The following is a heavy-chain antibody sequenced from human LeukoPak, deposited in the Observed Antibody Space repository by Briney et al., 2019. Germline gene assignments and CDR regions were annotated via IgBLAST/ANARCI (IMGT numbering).Heavy chain of an antibody. CDR2: ISGRDGST. Sequence: TGGSLRLSCAASGFTFSTYTMSWVRQPPGKELEWVSAISGRDGSTYYADSVKGRFTISRDNSKNTLYLQMNSLRAEDTAVYYCAKDHHGSFDYWGQGTLVTVSS. CDR3: AKDHHGSFDY. CDR1: GFTFSTYT. J-gene: IGHJ4*02. D-gene: IGHD6-25*01. V-gene: IGHV3-23*01.